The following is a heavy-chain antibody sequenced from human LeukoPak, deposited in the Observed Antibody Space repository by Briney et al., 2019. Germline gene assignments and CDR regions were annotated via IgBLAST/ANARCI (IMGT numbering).Heavy chain of an antibody. CDR2: IYHSGST. D-gene: IGHD3-22*01. CDR3: VRVSSGSYHYYMDF. Sequence: SETLSLTCTVSGGSISSSSYYWGWIRQPPGKGLGWIGSIYHSGSTYYNPSLKSRVTMSADTSKNQFSLRLTSVTAADTAVYFCVRVSSGSYHYYMDFWGKGTTVTVSS. J-gene: IGHJ6*03. CDR1: GGSISSSSYY. V-gene: IGHV4-39*07.